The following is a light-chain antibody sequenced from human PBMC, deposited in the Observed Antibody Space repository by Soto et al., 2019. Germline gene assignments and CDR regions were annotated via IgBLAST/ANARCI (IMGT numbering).Light chain of an antibody. V-gene: IGKV2-28*01. CDR1: QSLLHSNVYNY. CDR2: LVS. Sequence: DIVMTQSPLSLPVTPGEPAYISCRSSQSLLHSNVYNYLDWYLQKPGQSPQLLIYLVSNRASGVPDRFSGSGSGTDFTLKISRVEAEDFGVYYCMQALQTPVTFGQGTRLEIK. J-gene: IGKJ5*01. CDR3: MQALQTPVT.